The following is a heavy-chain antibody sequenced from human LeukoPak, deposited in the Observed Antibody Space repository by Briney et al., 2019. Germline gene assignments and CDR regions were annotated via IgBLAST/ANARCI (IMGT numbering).Heavy chain of an antibody. J-gene: IGHJ3*02. CDR1: GFTFISYS. Sequence: GGSLRLSCAASGFTFISYSMNWVRQAPGQGLEWVSRISAGTSYPTTIFYADSVKGRFTISRDDAKDSVYLQMNSLRADDTAVYYCARERRGAYDFGAFDIWGPGTMVTVSS. CDR2: ISAGTSYPTTI. V-gene: IGHV3-48*01. D-gene: IGHD5-12*01. CDR3: ARERRGAYDFGAFDI.